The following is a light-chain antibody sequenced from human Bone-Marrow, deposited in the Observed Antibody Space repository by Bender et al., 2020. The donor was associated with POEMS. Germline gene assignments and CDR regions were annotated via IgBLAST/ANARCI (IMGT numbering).Light chain of an antibody. V-gene: IGLV1-44*01. J-gene: IGLJ2*01. CDR2: NSE. Sequence: QSVLTQPPSASATPGQRVTISCSRSASNRGTTPINWYQHLPGTAPKLSIYNSEQRPSGVPARFSGSMSGTSASLAISGLHSEDEADYYCVAWDDTLNGWVFGGGTKLTVL. CDR1: ASNRGTTP. CDR3: VAWDDTLNGWV.